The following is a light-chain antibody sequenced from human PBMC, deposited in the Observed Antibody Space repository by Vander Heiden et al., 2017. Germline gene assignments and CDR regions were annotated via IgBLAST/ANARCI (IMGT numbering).Light chain of an antibody. CDR3: ATWDTDLTAVV. J-gene: IGLJ2*01. Sequence: QSVVTQPPSVSAAPGQNVSISCSGGSSNIGRNYVSWYLHVPGTAPKLLIHENNKRPSGIPDRFSASKSGTSATLGISGLQPGDEADYYCATWDTDLTAVVFGGGTKLTVL. CDR2: ENN. CDR1: SSNIGRNY. V-gene: IGLV1-51*02.